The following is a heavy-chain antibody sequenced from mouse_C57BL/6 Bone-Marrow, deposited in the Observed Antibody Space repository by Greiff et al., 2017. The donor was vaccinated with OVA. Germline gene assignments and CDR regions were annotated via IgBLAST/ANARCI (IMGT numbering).Heavy chain of an antibody. D-gene: IGHD2-12*01. CDR1: GYAFTNYL. CDR2: INPGSGGT. CDR3: ARSGYREGFAY. Sequence: QVQLKQPGPELVRPGTSVKVSCKASGYAFTNYLIEWVKQRPGQGLEWIGMINPGSGGTNYNEKFKGKATLTADKSSSTAYMQLSSLTSEDSAVYFCARSGYREGFAYWGQGTLVTVSA. V-gene: IGHV1-54*01. J-gene: IGHJ3*01.